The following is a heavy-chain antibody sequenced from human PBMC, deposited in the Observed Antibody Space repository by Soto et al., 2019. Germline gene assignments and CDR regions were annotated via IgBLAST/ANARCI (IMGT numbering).Heavy chain of an antibody. D-gene: IGHD3-10*01. CDR2: IYPADSDI. CDR1: GYSFTAYW. Sequence: PGESLKISCQTSGYSFTAYWVAWVRQTPGRGLEWMGIIYPADSDIRYSPSFQGQVTISADRSISTVYLQWTSLKASDTAMYFCARQDGFGLYYFDYWGHGTPVTVPS. CDR3: ARQDGFGLYYFDY. V-gene: IGHV5-51*01. J-gene: IGHJ4*01.